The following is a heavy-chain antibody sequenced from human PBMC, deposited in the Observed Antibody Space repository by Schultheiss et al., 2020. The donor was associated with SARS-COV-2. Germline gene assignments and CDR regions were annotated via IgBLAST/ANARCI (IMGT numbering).Heavy chain of an antibody. D-gene: IGHD3-10*01. CDR3: ARVRFPAMGDY. Sequence: ASVKVSCKASGYTFTSYGISWVRQAPGQGLEWMGWISAYNGYTNSAQDFKGRVTMTTDTSTSTAYMELRSLRSDDTAVYYCARVRFPAMGDYWGQGTLVTVSS. CDR1: GYTFTSYG. J-gene: IGHJ4*02. V-gene: IGHV1-18*01. CDR2: ISAYNGYT.